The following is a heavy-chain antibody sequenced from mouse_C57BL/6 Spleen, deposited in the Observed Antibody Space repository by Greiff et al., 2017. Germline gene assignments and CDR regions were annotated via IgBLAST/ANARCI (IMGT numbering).Heavy chain of an antibody. D-gene: IGHD2-2*01. CDR2: INPYNGGT. J-gene: IGHJ4*01. V-gene: IGHV1-19*01. CDR1: GYTFTDYY. Sequence: VQLQQSGPVLVKPGASVKMSCKASGYTFTDYYMNWVKQSHGKSLEWIGVINPYNGGTSYNQKFKGKATLTVDKSSSSAYMELNSLTSEDSAVYYCASGEGYDVYYAMDYWGQGTSVTVSS. CDR3: ASGEGYDVYYAMDY.